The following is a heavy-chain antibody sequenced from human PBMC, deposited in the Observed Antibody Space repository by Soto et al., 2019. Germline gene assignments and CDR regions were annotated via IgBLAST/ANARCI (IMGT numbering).Heavy chain of an antibody. D-gene: IGHD6-6*01. J-gene: IGHJ6*03. CDR2: INANNGNT. CDR3: ARDRKLVAARPYYYMDV. Sequence: ASVKVSCKASGYIFTDYYMHWVRQAPGQELGWMGRINANNGNTKYSQKFQGRVTITRDTSASTAYMELSSLRSEDTAVYYCARDRKLVAARPYYYMDVWGKGTTVTVSS. CDR1: GYIFTDYY. V-gene: IGHV1-3*01.